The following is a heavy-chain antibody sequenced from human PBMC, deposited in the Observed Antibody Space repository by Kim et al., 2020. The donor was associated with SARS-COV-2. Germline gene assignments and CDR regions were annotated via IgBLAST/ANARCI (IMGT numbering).Heavy chain of an antibody. J-gene: IGHJ4*02. CDR1: GFTFSSYG. CDR3: ARDRGKEISDY. Sequence: GGSLRLSCAVSGFTFSSYGMHWVRQAPGKGLEWVSYIWCDGSNKYYADSVKGRFTISRDNSKNTLYLQMNSLRAEDTAVYYCARDRGKEISDYWGQGTLVTVSS. V-gene: IGHV3-33*01. D-gene: IGHD3-10*01. CDR2: IWCDGSNK.